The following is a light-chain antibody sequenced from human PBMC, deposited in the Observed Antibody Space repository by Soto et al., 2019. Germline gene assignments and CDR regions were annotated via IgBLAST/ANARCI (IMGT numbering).Light chain of an antibody. Sequence: QSVLTQPPSVSGAPGQRVTISCTGSNSNIGAGYDVHWYQQLPGTAPKLLIYGNSNRPSGVPDRFSGSKSGTLASLAITGLQAEDEGDYYCQSYDSSLSALFGGGTKLTVL. CDR2: GNS. J-gene: IGLJ2*01. CDR1: NSNIGAGYD. CDR3: QSYDSSLSAL. V-gene: IGLV1-40*01.